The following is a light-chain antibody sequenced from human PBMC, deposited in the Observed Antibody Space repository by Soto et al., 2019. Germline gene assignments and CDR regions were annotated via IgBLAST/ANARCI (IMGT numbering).Light chain of an antibody. Sequence: DIVMTQSPLSLPVTPVEPASISCRSSQSLLHSSGYSYLDWYLQKPGQSPQRLIYSGSNRSSGVPDRFSGSGSGTNFTLKSSRVEAEYVGVYYCMQALQLYTFGQGTKLESK. J-gene: IGKJ2*01. CDR3: MQALQLYT. CDR2: SGS. CDR1: QSLLHSSGYSY. V-gene: IGKV2-28*01.